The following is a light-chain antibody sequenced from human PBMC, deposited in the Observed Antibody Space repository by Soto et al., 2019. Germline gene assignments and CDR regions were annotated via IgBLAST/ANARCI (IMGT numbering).Light chain of an antibody. CDR1: QSISSY. V-gene: IGKV1-39*01. CDR2: AAS. Sequence: DIQMTQSPSSLSASVGDRVTITCRASQSISSYLNWYQQKPGKAPKLLIYAASSLQSGVPSRFSGSGYGTNFTLTISSLKTEDFATYYCQQSYSSLWTFGQGTNVEIK. CDR3: QQSYSSLWT. J-gene: IGKJ1*01.